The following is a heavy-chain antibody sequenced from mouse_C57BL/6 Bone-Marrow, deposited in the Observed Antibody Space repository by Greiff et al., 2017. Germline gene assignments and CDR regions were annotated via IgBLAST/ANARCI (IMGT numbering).Heavy chain of an antibody. D-gene: IGHD4-1*01. CDR3: ARNWDVAWFAY. V-gene: IGHV1-42*01. CDR2: INPSTGGT. Sequence: VQLQQSGPELVKPGASVKISCKASGYSFTGYYMNWVKQSPEKSLEWIGEINPSTGGTTYNQKFKAKATLTVDKSSSTAYMQLKSLTSEDSAVYYCARNWDVAWFAYWGQGTLVTVSA. J-gene: IGHJ3*01. CDR1: GYSFTGYY.